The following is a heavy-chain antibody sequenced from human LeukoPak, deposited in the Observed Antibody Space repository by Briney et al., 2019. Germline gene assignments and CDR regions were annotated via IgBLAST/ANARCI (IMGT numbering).Heavy chain of an antibody. CDR2: ITASSTAI. Sequence: GGSLRLSCAASGFTFNTYTMNWIRQAPGKGLEWVSSITASSTAIYSADSVKGRFTISRDNAKNFLYLQMNSLRAEDTAVYYCARTYYDILTGYNPYFDYWGQGILVTVSS. D-gene: IGHD3-9*01. CDR3: ARTYYDILTGYNPYFDY. CDR1: GFTFNTYT. V-gene: IGHV3-21*01. J-gene: IGHJ4*02.